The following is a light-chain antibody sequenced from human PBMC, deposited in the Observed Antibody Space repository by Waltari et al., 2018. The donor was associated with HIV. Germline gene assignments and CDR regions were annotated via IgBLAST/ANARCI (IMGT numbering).Light chain of an antibody. Sequence: EIVLTQSPGSLSLSPGESATLSCRASENVGSSYLAWYQHRPGQAPRLLIYGTSKRATGIPDSFSGGGSGTDFTLTLKRLEPEDFAVYYCHQYATSPRTFGGGTKVEVK. CDR1: ENVGSSY. J-gene: IGKJ4*01. CDR2: GTS. CDR3: HQYATSPRT. V-gene: IGKV3-20*01.